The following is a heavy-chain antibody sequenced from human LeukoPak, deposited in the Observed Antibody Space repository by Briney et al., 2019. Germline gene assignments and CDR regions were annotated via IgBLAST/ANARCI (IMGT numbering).Heavy chain of an antibody. CDR1: GITVSNYD. J-gene: IGHJ6*02. Sequence: GGSLRLSCVVSGITVSNYDISWVRQAPGKGLEWVSGIRESGGGTNYADSVKGRFTISRDNSKNTLYLQMNSLRAEDTAVYYCASSSSFYYYGMDVWGQGTTVTVSS. V-gene: IGHV3-23*01. D-gene: IGHD6-13*01. CDR3: ASSSSFYYYGMDV. CDR2: IRESGGGT.